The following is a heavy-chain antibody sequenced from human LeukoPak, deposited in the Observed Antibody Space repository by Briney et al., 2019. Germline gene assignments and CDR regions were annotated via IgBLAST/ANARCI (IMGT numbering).Heavy chain of an antibody. D-gene: IGHD6-19*01. CDR2: ISSSGSTI. CDR1: GFTFSSYE. V-gene: IGHV3-48*03. CDR3: ARGDSSGWLTSAEYFQH. J-gene: IGHJ1*01. Sequence: GWALRLSCAASGFTFSSYEMNGVRQAPAKGLEGVSYISSSGSTIYYAASVKGRFTISRENAKNSLYLQMNSLRAEDTAVYYCARGDSSGWLTSAEYFQHWGQGTLVTVSS.